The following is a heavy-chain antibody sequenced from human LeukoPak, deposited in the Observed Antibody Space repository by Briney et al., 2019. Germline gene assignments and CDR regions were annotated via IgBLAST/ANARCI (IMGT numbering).Heavy chain of an antibody. CDR2: ISAYNGNT. V-gene: IGHV1-18*04. D-gene: IGHD2-15*01. Sequence: ASVKVSCKASGYTFTSYGISWVRQAPGQGLEWMGWISAYNGNTNYAQKLQGRVTMTTDTSTSTAYMELRSLRSDDTAVCYCAGDRLLRYPGYWGQGTLVTVSS. CDR1: GYTFTSYG. J-gene: IGHJ4*02. CDR3: AGDRLLRYPGY.